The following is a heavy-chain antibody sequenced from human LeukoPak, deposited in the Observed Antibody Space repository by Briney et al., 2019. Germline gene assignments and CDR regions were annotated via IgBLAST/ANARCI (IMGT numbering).Heavy chain of an antibody. CDR3: AKEGGIAVAGSLDY. J-gene: IGHJ4*02. CDR2: INWNGDST. D-gene: IGHD6-19*01. Sequence: GGSLRLSCAASGFNFDDYVMSWVRQAPGKGLEWVSGINWNGDSTGYADSVKGRFTISRDNAKNSLYLQMNSLRAEDTALYYCAKEGGIAVAGSLDYWGQGTLVTVSS. V-gene: IGHV3-20*04. CDR1: GFNFDDYV.